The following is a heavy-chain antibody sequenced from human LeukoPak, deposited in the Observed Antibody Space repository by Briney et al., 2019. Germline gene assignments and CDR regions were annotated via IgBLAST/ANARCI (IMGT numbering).Heavy chain of an antibody. CDR3: ARSRGGYGGSGTFDY. CDR2: IYHSGST. J-gene: IGHJ4*02. V-gene: IGHV4-38-2*01. CDR1: GYSISSGYY. D-gene: IGHD3-10*01. Sequence: SETLSLTCAVSGYSISSGYYWGWIRQPPGKGLEWIGTIYHSGSTYCNPSLKSRLTMSVDTSKNQFSLKLSSVTAADTAVYYCARSRGGYGGSGTFDYWGQGTLVTVSS.